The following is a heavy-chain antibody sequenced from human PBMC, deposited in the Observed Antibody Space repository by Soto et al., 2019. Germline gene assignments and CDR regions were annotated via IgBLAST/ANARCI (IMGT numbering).Heavy chain of an antibody. D-gene: IGHD2-21*02. CDR1: GGSISSGDYY. Sequence: SETLSLTCTVSGGSISSGDYYWSWIRQHPGKGLEWIGYIYYSGSTYYNPSLKSRVTISVDTSKNQFSLKLSSVAAADTAVYYCARDLLRYGGDIGWFDPWGQGTLVTVSS. CDR3: ARDLLRYGGDIGWFDP. V-gene: IGHV4-30-4*08. J-gene: IGHJ5*02. CDR2: IYYSGST.